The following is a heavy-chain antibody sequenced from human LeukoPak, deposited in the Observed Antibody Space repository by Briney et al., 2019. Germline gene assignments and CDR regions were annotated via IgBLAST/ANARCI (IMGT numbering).Heavy chain of an antibody. CDR2: MNPNSGNT. Sequence: ASVKVSCKASGYTFTSYDINWVRQATGQGLEWMGWMNPNSGNTGYAQKFQGRGTMSRNTSISTAYMELSSLRSEDTAVYYCARVPRKYGDYYFDYWGQGTLVTVSS. J-gene: IGHJ4*02. D-gene: IGHD4-17*01. CDR1: GYTFTSYD. CDR3: ARVPRKYGDYYFDY. V-gene: IGHV1-8*01.